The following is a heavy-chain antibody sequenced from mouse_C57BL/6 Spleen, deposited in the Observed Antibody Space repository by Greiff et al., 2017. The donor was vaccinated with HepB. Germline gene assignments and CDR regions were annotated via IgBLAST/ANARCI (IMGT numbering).Heavy chain of an antibody. CDR3: ARRGYSNYPSFAY. V-gene: IGHV5-4*01. CDR1: GFTFSSYA. J-gene: IGHJ3*01. Sequence: EVQVVESGGGLVKPGGSLKLSCAASGFTFSSYAMSWVRQTPEKRLEWVATISDGGSYTYYPDNVKGRFTISRDNAKNNLYLQMSHLKSEDTAMYYCARRGYSNYPSFAYWGQGTLVTVSA. D-gene: IGHD2-5*01. CDR2: ISDGGSYT.